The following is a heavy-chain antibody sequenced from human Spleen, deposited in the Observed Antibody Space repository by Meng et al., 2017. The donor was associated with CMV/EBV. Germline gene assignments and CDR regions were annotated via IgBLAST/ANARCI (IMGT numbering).Heavy chain of an antibody. CDR2: ISGSSVYI. V-gene: IGHV3-21*04. J-gene: IGHJ4*02. Sequence: GESLKISCAASGFIFSSYSINWVRQAPGKGLEWVSSISGSSVYIYYADSVKGRFTISRDNSKNTLFLQMSSLRAEDTAVYFCANGGSGPRDYWGQGTLVTVSS. CDR3: ANGGSGPRDY. CDR1: GFIFSSYS. D-gene: IGHD3-16*01.